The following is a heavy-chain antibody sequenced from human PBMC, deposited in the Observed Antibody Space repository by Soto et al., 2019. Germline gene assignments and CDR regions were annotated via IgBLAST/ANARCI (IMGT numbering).Heavy chain of an antibody. V-gene: IGHV4-34*01. D-gene: IGHD3-10*01. CDR1: GGSFSGYY. J-gene: IGHJ5*02. Sequence: NPSETLSLTCAVYGGSFSGYYWSWIRQPPGKGLEWIGEINHSGSTNYNPSLKSRVTISVDTSKNQFSLKLSSVTAADTAVYYCARRVRDYYGSGSSNWFDPWGQGTLVTVSS. CDR2: INHSGST. CDR3: ARRVRDYYGSGSSNWFDP.